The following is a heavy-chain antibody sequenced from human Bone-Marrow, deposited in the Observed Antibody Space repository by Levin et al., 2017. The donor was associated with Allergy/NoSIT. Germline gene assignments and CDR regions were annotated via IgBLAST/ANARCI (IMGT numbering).Heavy chain of an antibody. D-gene: IGHD4-17*01. Sequence: GGSLRLSCKGSGYRFTSYWIAWVRQMPGKGLEWMGIIYPGDSETRNSPSFQGQVTISADKSISTAYLQWSSLKASDTAMYYCAIDTVTGGHYYYGMDVWGQGTTVTVSS. CDR1: GYRFTSYW. CDR2: IYPGDSET. CDR3: AIDTVTGGHYYYGMDV. J-gene: IGHJ6*02. V-gene: IGHV5-51*01.